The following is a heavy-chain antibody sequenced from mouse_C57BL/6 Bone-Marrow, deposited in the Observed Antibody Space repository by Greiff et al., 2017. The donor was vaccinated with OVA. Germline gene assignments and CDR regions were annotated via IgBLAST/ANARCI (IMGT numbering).Heavy chain of an antibody. CDR2: IDPSDSYT. V-gene: IGHV1-69*01. Sequence: LQQPGAELVMPGASVKLSCKASGYTFTSYWMHWVKQRPGQGLEWIGEIDPSDSYTNYNQKFKGKSTLTVDKSSSTAYMQLSSLTSEDSAVYYCARWDYYGSSSLYFDYWGQGTTLTVSS. CDR1: GYTFTSYW. D-gene: IGHD1-1*01. CDR3: ARWDYYGSSSLYFDY. J-gene: IGHJ2*01.